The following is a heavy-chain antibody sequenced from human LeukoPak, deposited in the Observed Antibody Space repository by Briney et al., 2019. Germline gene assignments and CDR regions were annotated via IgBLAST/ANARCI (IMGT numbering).Heavy chain of an antibody. CDR1: GFTFSSYA. V-gene: IGHV3-23*01. D-gene: IGHD3/OR15-3a*01. Sequence: GGSLRLSCAASGFTFSSYAMSWVRPAPGKGLEWVSAIRASGGSTYYADSVKGRFTISRDNSKNTLYLQMNSLRAEDTAVYYCAKTYLDFWTGFDPWGQGTLVTVSS. CDR3: AKTYLDFWTGFDP. CDR2: IRASGGST. J-gene: IGHJ5*02.